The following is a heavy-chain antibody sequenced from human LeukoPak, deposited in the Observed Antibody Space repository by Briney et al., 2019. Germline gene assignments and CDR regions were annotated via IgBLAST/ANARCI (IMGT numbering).Heavy chain of an antibody. CDR1: GFTFNTYS. J-gene: IGHJ4*02. CDR2: ISSRSSYYI. V-gene: IGHV3-21*01. CDR3: VRDPHIVVVPAARVYYFDY. D-gene: IGHD2-2*01. Sequence: PGGSLRLSCAASGFTFNTYSMNWVRQAPGKGLEWVSSISSRSSYYIYYADSVKGRFTISRDNAKSSLYLQMDSLRAEDTAVYYCVRDPHIVVVPAARVYYFDYWGQGTLVTVSS.